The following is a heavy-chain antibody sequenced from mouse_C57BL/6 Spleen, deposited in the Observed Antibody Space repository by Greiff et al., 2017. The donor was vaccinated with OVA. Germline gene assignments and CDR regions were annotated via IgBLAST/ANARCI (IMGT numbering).Heavy chain of an antibody. V-gene: IGHV1-9*01. CDR1: GYTFTGYW. CDR3: ATGSHSYGGYGFAY. D-gene: IGHD2-3*01. Sequence: QVQLKQSGAELMKPGASVKLSCKASGYTFTGYWIEWVKQRPGHGLAWIGEILPGSGSTNYNEQFKGKATFTADTSSNTAYMQLSSRTTEDSAIYICATGSHSYGGYGFAYWGQGTLVTVST. J-gene: IGHJ3*01. CDR2: ILPGSGST.